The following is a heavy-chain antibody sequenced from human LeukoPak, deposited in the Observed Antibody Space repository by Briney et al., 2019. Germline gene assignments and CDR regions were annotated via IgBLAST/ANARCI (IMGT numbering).Heavy chain of an antibody. D-gene: IGHD1-26*01. CDR1: GFTFSDYY. V-gene: IGHV3-11*04. J-gene: IGHJ4*02. CDR3: ARDMGYSGSWPGYFDY. CDR2: ISSSGSTI. Sequence: GGSLRLSCAASGFTFSDYYMSWIRQAPGKGLEWVSYISSSGSTIYYADSMKGRFTISRDNAKNSLYLQMKSLRAEDTTVYYCARDMGYSGSWPGYFDYWGQGVLVTVSS.